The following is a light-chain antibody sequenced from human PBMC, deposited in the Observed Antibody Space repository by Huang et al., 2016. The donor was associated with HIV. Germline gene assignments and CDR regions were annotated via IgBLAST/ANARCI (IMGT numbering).Light chain of an antibody. CDR3: QKYNSAPIT. CDR2: AAS. V-gene: IGKV1-27*01. J-gene: IGKJ5*01. Sequence: DIQVTQSPSSLSASVGDRVTITCRASQSINNYLAWYQQKPGKVPKLLIYAASALHSGVPFRFTGSGFGINFTLTITSLQPEDVATYYCQKYNSAPITFGQGTRLEIK. CDR1: QSINNY.